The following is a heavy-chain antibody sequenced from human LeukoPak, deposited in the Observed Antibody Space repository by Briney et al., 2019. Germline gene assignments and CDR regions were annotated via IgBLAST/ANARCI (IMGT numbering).Heavy chain of an antibody. CDR2: IYYSGST. CDR1: GGPISGSSYY. D-gene: IGHD2-15*01. Sequence: SEALSLTCTISGGPISGSSYYWGWIRQPPGKGLEWIGSIYYSGSTYYNPSLKSRVTISVDTSKNQFSLKLSSVTAADTAVYYCARQVEDIVVVVAAKYAFDIWGQGTMVTVFS. CDR3: ARQVEDIVVVVAAKYAFDI. V-gene: IGHV4-39*01. J-gene: IGHJ3*02.